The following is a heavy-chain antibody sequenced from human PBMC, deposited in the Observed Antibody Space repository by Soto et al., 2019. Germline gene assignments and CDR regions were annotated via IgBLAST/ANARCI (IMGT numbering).Heavy chain of an antibody. CDR3: ASRTPYYYGSGDP. J-gene: IGHJ5*02. CDR1: GGTFSSYT. V-gene: IGHV1-69*02. CDR2: IIPILGIA. Sequence: ASVKVSCKASGGTFSSYTISWVRQAPGQGLEWMGMIIPILGIANYAQKFQGRVTITADKSTSTAYMELSSLRSEDTAGYYRASRTPYYYGSGDPWGQGTLVTVSS. D-gene: IGHD3-10*01.